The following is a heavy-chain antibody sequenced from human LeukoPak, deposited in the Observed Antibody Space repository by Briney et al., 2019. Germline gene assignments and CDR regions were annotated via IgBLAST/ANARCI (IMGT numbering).Heavy chain of an antibody. CDR1: GGTFSSYT. CDR3: ARGVGGSWIFDY. D-gene: IGHD1-26*01. V-gene: IGHV1-69*02. J-gene: IGHJ4*02. CDR2: IIPILGIA. Sequence: ASVKVSCKASGGTFSSYTISWVRQAPGQGLEWMGRIIPILGIANYTQKFQGRVTITADKSTSTAYMELSSLRSEDTAVYYCARGVGGSWIFDYWGQGTLVTVSS.